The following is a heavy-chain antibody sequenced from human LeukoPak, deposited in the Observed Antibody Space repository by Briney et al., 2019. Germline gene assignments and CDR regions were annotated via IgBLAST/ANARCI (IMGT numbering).Heavy chain of an antibody. V-gene: IGHV3-9*01. Sequence: PGRSLRLSCAASGFTFDDYAMHWVRQAPGKGLEWVSGISWNSGSIGYADSVKGRFTISRDNSKNTLYLQMNSPRAEDTAVYYCARDARTVGITMIVVGFDYWGQGTLVTVSS. CDR2: ISWNSGSI. CDR3: ARDARTVGITMIVVGFDY. D-gene: IGHD3-22*01. CDR1: GFTFDDYA. J-gene: IGHJ4*02.